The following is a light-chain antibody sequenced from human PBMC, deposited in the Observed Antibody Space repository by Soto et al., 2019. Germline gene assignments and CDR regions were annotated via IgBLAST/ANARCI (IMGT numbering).Light chain of an antibody. Sequence: EIVLTQSPGTLSLSPGERATLSCRASQSVSSSYLAWYQQKPGQAPRLLIYGESSRATVIPDRFSGRGSGTDFTLTISRLEPEDVAVYYCQQYGSSPPVTFGGGTKVEIK. V-gene: IGKV3-20*01. CDR2: GES. CDR1: QSVSSSY. J-gene: IGKJ4*01. CDR3: QQYGSSPPVT.